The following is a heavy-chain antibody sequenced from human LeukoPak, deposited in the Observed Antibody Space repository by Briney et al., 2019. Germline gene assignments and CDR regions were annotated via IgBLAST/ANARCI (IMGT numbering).Heavy chain of an antibody. CDR3: AGIGGNFYFDF. V-gene: IGHV3-74*01. CDR2: INDEGSTT. J-gene: IGHJ4*02. D-gene: IGHD1-7*01. CDR1: GFSFSIYW. Sequence: PGGSPRLSCAASGFSFSIYWMHWFRQAPGKGLVWVSRINDEGSTTNYADSVKGRFTISRDNAKNTLYLQMNSLRAEDTAVYYCAGIGGNFYFDFWGQGALVTVSS.